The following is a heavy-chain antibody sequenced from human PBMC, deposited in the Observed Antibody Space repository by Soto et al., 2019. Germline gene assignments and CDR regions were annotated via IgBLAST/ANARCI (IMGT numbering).Heavy chain of an antibody. Sequence: QVQLQQWGAGLLKPSETLSLTCAVYGGSFSGYYWSWIRQPPGKGLEWIGEINHSGSTNYNPSLKSRVTISVDTSKNQFSLKLSSVTAADTAVYYCARADYGGNLDYFDYWGQGTLVTVSS. CDR2: INHSGST. D-gene: IGHD4-17*01. CDR3: ARADYGGNLDYFDY. J-gene: IGHJ4*02. CDR1: GGSFSGYY. V-gene: IGHV4-34*01.